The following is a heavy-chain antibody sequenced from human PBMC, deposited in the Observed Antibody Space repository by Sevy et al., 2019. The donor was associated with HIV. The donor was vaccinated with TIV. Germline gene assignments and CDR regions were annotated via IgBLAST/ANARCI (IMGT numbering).Heavy chain of an antibody. CDR1: GFTFSRYS. D-gene: IGHD3-22*01. J-gene: IGHJ3*02. Sequence: GGSLRLSCVASGFTFSRYSMNWVRQAPGKGLQWVSSISSSSNYIYYTDSLKGRFTISRDNAKNSLYLQKNSLRAEDTAVYYCARDKREAYFDNSVSSDAFDIWGQGTMVTVSS. CDR2: ISSSSNYI. CDR3: ARDKREAYFDNSVSSDAFDI. V-gene: IGHV3-21*01.